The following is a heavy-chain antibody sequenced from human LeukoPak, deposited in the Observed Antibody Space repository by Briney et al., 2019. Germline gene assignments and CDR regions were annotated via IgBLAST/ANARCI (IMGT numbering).Heavy chain of an antibody. V-gene: IGHV4-34*01. CDR3: ATGSMVRGVIPHFDY. Sequence: SETLSLTCAVYGGSFSGYYWSWIRQPPGKGLEWIGEINHSGSTNYNPSLKSRVTISVDTSKNQFSLKLSSVTAADTAVYYCATGSMVRGVIPHFDYWAQGTLVTVSS. D-gene: IGHD3-10*01. J-gene: IGHJ4*02. CDR1: GGSFSGYY. CDR2: INHSGST.